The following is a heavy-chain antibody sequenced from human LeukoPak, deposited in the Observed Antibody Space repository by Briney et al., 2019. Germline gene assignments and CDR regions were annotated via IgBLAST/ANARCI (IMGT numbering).Heavy chain of an antibody. CDR2: ISTDNSYR. Sequence: PGGSLRLSCGASGFSLSSYSMNWIRQAPWRGLEWVSSISTDNSYRHYADSVKGRFTISRDNPKNSLYLQMNTLRAEDTAVYYCARDVSLDFWGQGTLVTVSS. CDR3: ARDVSLDF. CDR1: GFSLSSYS. V-gene: IGHV3-21*06. J-gene: IGHJ4*02.